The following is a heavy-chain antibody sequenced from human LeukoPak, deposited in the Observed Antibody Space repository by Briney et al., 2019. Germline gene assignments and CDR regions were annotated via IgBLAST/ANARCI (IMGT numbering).Heavy chain of an antibody. J-gene: IGHJ3*02. CDR1: GFTFSSYA. V-gene: IGHV3-23*01. CDR3: AKDDYYGSGSMGAFDI. D-gene: IGHD3-10*01. Sequence: GGSLRLSCAASGFTFSSYAMSWVRQAPGKGLEWVSAISGSGGSTYYADSVKGRFTISRDNSKNTLYLQMNSLRAEDTAVCYCAKDDYYGSGSMGAFDIWGQGTMVTVSS. CDR2: ISGSGGST.